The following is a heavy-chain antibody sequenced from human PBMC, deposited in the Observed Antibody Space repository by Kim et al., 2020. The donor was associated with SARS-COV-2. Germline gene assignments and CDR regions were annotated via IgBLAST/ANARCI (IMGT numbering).Heavy chain of an antibody. V-gene: IGHV4-59*01. CDR2: IYYSGST. D-gene: IGHD3-9*01. J-gene: IGHJ3*02. CDR3: AWGVLRYFDWMVDAFDI. Sequence: SETLSLTCTVSGGSISSYYWSWIRQPPGKGLEWIGYIYYSGSTNYNPSLKSRVTISVDTSKNQFSLKLSSVTAADTAVYYCAWGVLRYFDWMVDAFDIWGQGTMVTVSS. CDR1: GGSISSYY.